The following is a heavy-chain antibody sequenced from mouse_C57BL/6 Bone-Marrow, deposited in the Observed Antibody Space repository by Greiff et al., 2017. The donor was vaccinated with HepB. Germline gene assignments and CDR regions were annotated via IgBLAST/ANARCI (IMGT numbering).Heavy chain of an antibody. CDR1: GFSLTSYG. V-gene: IGHV2-2*01. J-gene: IGHJ1*03. CDR2: IWSGGST. Sequence: VQLQQSGPGLVQPSQSLSITCTVSGFSLTSYGVHWVRQSPGKGLEWLGVIWSGGSTDYNAAFISRLSISKDNSKSQVFFQMNSLQADDTAIYYCARKGATVVATEWYFDVWGTGTTVTVSS. CDR3: ARKGATVVATEWYFDV. D-gene: IGHD1-1*01.